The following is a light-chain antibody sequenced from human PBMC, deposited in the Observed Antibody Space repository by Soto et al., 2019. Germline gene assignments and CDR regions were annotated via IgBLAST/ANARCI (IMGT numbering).Light chain of an antibody. CDR3: QNYNSVPLT. Sequence: DIQMTQSPSSLSASLGDRVTITCRASQGISNYLAWYQQKAGRVPKLLIYAASTLQSGVPSRFSGSGSGTDFTLTITSLQPEDVATYYCQNYNSVPLTFGQGTRLEIK. CDR1: QGISNY. V-gene: IGKV1-27*01. J-gene: IGKJ5*01. CDR2: AAS.